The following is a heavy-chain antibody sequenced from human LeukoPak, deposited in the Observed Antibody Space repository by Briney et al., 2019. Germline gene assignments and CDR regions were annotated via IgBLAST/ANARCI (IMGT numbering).Heavy chain of an antibody. CDR3: ARGRYYYDSSGYTDYYYYMDV. CDR1: GGSFSGYY. D-gene: IGHD3-22*01. V-gene: IGHV4-34*01. J-gene: IGHJ6*03. CDR2: INHSGST. Sequence: PSETLSLTCAVYGGSFSGYYWSWIRQPPGKGLEWIGEINHSGSTNYNPSLKSRVTISVDTSKNQFSLKLSSVTAADTAVYYCARGRYYYDSSGYTDYYYYMDVWGKGTTVTVSS.